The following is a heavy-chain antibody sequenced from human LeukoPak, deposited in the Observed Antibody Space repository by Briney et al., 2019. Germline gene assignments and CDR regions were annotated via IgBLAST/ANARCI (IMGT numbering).Heavy chain of an antibody. CDR3: ARDSYLRDSSSSSAFDI. V-gene: IGHV1-2*02. J-gene: IGHJ3*02. Sequence: GASVKVSCKASGYTFTGYYMHWVRQAPGQGLEWMGWINPNSGGTNYAQKFQGRVTMTGDTSISTAYMELSRLRSDDTAVYYCARDSYLRDSSSSSAFDIWGQGTMVTVSS. D-gene: IGHD6-6*01. CDR1: GYTFTGYY. CDR2: INPNSGGT.